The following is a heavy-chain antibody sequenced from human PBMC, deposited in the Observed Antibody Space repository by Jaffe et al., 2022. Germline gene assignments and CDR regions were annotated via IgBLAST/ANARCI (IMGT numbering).Heavy chain of an antibody. Sequence: EVQLVESGGGLVQPGGSLRLSCAASGFTFSSYEMNWVRQAPGKGLEWVSYISSSGSTIYYADSVKGRFTISRDNAKNSLYLQMNSLRAEDTAVYYCANWNDDLYYFDYWGQGTLVTVSS. V-gene: IGHV3-48*03. J-gene: IGHJ4*02. CDR3: ANWNDDLYYFDY. CDR1: GFTFSSYE. D-gene: IGHD1-1*01. CDR2: ISSSGSTI.